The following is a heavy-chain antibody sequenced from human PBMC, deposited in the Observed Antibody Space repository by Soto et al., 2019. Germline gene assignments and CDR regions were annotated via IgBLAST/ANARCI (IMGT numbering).Heavy chain of an antibody. CDR2: IYYSVST. V-gene: IGHV4-59*01. CDR1: GGGINRYY. Sequence: PSETLSLTCTVSGGGINRYYWNWIRQPPGKGLEWIGYIYYSVSTNYNPSLKSRVTILVDTSKNQFSLKLSSVTAADTAMYYCATPDDPGSSYHGMEFWGQASTVT. J-gene: IGHJ6*02. D-gene: IGHD3-10*01. CDR3: ATPDDPGSSYHGMEF.